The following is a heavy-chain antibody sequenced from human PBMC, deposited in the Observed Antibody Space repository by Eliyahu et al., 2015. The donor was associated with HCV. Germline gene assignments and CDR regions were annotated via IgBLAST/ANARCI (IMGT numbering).Heavy chain of an antibody. CDR3: ARDGGHCSSTSCYAYGMDV. J-gene: IGHJ6*02. D-gene: IGHD2-2*01. V-gene: IGHV3-7*01. CDR1: GFTFSSYW. CDR2: IKQDGSEK. Sequence: EVQLVESGGGLVQPGGSLRLSCAASGFTFSSYWMSWVRQAPGKGLEWVANIKQDGSEKYYVDSVKGRFTISRDNAKNSLYLQMNSLRAEDTAVYYCARDGGHCSSTSCYAYGMDVWGQGTTVTVSS.